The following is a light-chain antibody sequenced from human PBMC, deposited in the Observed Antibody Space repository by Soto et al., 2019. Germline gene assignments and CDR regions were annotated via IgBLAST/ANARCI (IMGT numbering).Light chain of an antibody. CDR1: QSVLYSSNNKNY. J-gene: IGKJ4*01. Sequence: DIVMTQSPDSLAVSLGERATINCKSSQSVLYSSNNKNYLAWYQQTPGQPPKLLIYWASTRESGVPDRFSGRGSGTDFTLTISSLQSEDVAVYYCQQYYNTPLTFGGGTKVEIK. CDR3: QQYYNTPLT. V-gene: IGKV4-1*01. CDR2: WAS.